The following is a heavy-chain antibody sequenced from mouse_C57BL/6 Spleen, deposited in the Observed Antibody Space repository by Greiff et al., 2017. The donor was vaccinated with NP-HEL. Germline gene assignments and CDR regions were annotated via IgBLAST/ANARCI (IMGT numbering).Heavy chain of an antibody. Sequence: VQLQQSGAELVRPGTSVKVSCKASGYAFTNYLIEWVKQRPGQGLEWIGVINPGSGGTNYNEKFKGKATLTADKSSSTAYMQLSSLTSEDSAVYVCARDDGYLYYFDYWGQGTTLTVSS. CDR1: GYAFTNYL. D-gene: IGHD2-3*01. CDR2: INPGSGGT. J-gene: IGHJ2*01. V-gene: IGHV1-54*01. CDR3: ARDDGYLYYFDY.